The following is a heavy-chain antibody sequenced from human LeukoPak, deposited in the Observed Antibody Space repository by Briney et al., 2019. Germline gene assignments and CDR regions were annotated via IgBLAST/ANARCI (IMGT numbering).Heavy chain of an antibody. Sequence: TGGSLRLSCAASGFTVSSNYMSWVRQSPGKGLGWIGSISTSGSTDYNPSLKSRVTISVDTSKNQFSLRLTSVTAADTAVYHCARQANWGSLRSVFHYWGQGTLVTVSS. CDR1: GFTVSSNY. D-gene: IGHD3-16*02. CDR2: ISTSGST. J-gene: IGHJ4*02. CDR3: ARQANWGSLRSVFHY. V-gene: IGHV4-39*01.